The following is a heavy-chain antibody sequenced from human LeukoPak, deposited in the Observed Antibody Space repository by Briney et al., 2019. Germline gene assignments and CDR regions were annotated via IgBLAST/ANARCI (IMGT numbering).Heavy chain of an antibody. J-gene: IGHJ4*02. D-gene: IGHD2-2*01. Sequence: GGSLRLSCANSGFTFSSYWMHWVRQAPGKGLVWVSRIKTDGSSTTYADFVQGRFTISRDNAKNTLYLQMNSLRADDTAVDYCVRGRGVPEYYFDYWGQGTLVTVSS. CDR1: GFTFSSYW. V-gene: IGHV3-74*01. CDR3: VRGRGVPEYYFDY. CDR2: IKTDGSST.